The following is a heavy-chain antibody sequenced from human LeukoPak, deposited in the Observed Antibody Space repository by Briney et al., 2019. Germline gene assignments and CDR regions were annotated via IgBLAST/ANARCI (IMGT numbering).Heavy chain of an antibody. CDR3: AKWDTYYDSSGYYFY. CDR2: ITSTTTYT. D-gene: IGHD3-22*01. J-gene: IGHJ4*02. V-gene: IGHV3-21*04. CDR1: GFIFNTFG. Sequence: GGSLRLSCSASGFIFNTFGMNWVRQAPGKGLEWVSSITSTTTYTYYADSVKGRFTISRDNSKNTLYLQMNSLRAEDTAVYYCAKWDTYYDSSGYYFYWGQGTLVTVSS.